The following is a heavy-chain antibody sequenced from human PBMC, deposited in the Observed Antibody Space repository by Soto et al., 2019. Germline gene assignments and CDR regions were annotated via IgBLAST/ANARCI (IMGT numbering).Heavy chain of an antibody. Sequence: GGSLRLSCAASGFTFDDYAMHWVRQAPGKGLEWVSGISWNSGSIGYADSVKGRFTISRDNAKNSLYLQMNSLRAEDTALYYCAKERRGYSYGYGLYYGMDVWGQGTTVTVSS. CDR3: AKERRGYSYGYGLYYGMDV. V-gene: IGHV3-9*01. CDR2: ISWNSGSI. CDR1: GFTFDDYA. J-gene: IGHJ6*01. D-gene: IGHD5-18*01.